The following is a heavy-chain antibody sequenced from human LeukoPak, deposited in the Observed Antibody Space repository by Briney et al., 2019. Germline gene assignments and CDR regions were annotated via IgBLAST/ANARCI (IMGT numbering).Heavy chain of an antibody. CDR1: GFTFSSFA. D-gene: IGHD2-2*01. CDR2: ISGSGGST. V-gene: IGHV3-23*01. J-gene: IGHJ3*01. Sequence: GESLKISCTASGFTFSSFAMSWVRQAPGKGLEWVSAISGSGGSTFYADSVKGRFTISRDNSKNTLFLQMNGLRAEDTAVYYCAKDRSCSGSSCNVGSWGQGTMVTVSS. CDR3: AKDRSCSGSSCNVGS.